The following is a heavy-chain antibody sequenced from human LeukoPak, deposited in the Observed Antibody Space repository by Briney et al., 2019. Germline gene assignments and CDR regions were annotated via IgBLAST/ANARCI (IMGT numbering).Heavy chain of an antibody. CDR3: ARVLVPDYGDPHFDY. Sequence: ALVKVSCKASGYTFSAYSVHWVRQAPGQGLEWMGWINPNSGGTNYAQKFQGRVTMTRDTSISTAYMELSRLRSDDTAVYYCARVLVPDYGDPHFDYWGQGTLVTVSS. CDR1: GYTFSAYS. J-gene: IGHJ4*02. V-gene: IGHV1-2*02. D-gene: IGHD4-17*01. CDR2: INPNSGGT.